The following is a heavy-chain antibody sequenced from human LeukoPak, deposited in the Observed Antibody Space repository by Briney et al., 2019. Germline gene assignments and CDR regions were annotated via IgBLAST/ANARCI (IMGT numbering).Heavy chain of an antibody. D-gene: IGHD3-22*01. CDR2: INHSGST. J-gene: IGHJ4*02. CDR3: AGYYYDSSGYYTFEY. CDR1: GGSFSGYY. Sequence: PSETLSLTCAVYGGSFSGYYWSWIRQPPGKGLEGIGEINHSGSTNYNPSLKSRVTISVDTSKNQFSLKLSSLTAADTAVYYCAGYYYDSSGYYTFEYWGQGTLVTVSS. V-gene: IGHV4-34*01.